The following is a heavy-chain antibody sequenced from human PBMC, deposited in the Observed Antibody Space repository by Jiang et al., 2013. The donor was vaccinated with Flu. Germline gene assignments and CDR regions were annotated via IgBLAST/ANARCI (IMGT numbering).Heavy chain of an antibody. CDR1: GYSISSGYY. J-gene: IGHJ4*02. Sequence: GLVKPSETLSLTCTVSGYSISSGYYWGWIRQPPGKGLEWIGEIYHSGTTDYNPSLKSRVTISVDKSKNQFSLRLSSVTAADTAVYYCARERPSSSWYPHFDYWGQGTLVTVSS. CDR2: IYHSGTT. CDR3: ARERPSSSWYPHFDY. V-gene: IGHV4-38-2*02. D-gene: IGHD6-13*01.